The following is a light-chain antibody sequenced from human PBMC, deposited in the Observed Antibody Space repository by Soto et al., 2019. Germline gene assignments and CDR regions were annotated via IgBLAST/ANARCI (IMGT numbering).Light chain of an antibody. V-gene: IGKV3D-11*02. J-gene: IGKJ1*01. CDR1: RSIGSS. Sequence: EILMTQSPATLAVSRGESGTLSCRAGRSIGSSLAWYQQKPRQATRPTIYDASHRANGIPARFSGSGSGTDFPLTVSGLEPEDFAVYYCQQRSNWHPWTFGQGTKVDI. CDR3: QQRSNWHPWT. CDR2: DAS.